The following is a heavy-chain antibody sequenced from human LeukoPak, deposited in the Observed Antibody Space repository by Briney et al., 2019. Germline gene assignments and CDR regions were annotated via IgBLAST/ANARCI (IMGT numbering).Heavy chain of an antibody. J-gene: IGHJ4*02. D-gene: IGHD3-10*01. CDR3: ARVTYGSGTYGAFDY. Sequence: GGSLRLSCAASGFTFSSYAMSWVRQAPGKGLEWVSTISGSGDNTYYADSVKGRFTISRDNSKNTPYLQMNSLRAEDTAVYYCARVTYGSGTYGAFDYWGQGTLVTVSS. CDR2: ISGSGDNT. V-gene: IGHV3-23*01. CDR1: GFTFSSYA.